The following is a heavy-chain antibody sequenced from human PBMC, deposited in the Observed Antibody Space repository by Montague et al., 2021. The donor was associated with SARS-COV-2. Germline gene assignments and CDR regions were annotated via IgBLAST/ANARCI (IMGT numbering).Heavy chain of an antibody. D-gene: IGHD3-22*01. Sequence: SETLSLTCTVSGDSMNNYYWSWIRQPPGKGLEWIGYINYSGSTHXNPSLQSRVTLSKDTSKNQFSLRLTSVTAADTVVYFCARGHLSVSMIVVVFTSASYYFDYWGQGAQVTVSS. CDR2: INYSGST. J-gene: IGHJ4*02. CDR3: ARGHLSVSMIVVVFTSASYYFDY. CDR1: GDSMNNYY. V-gene: IGHV4-59*01.